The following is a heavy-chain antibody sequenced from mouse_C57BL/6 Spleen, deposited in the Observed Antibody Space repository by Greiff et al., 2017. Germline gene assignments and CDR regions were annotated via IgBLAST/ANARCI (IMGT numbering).Heavy chain of an antibody. CDR2: IDPSDSYT. CDR3: ARVDEWFFDY. D-gene: IGHD2-2*01. CDR1: GYTFTSYW. V-gene: IGHV1-69*01. J-gene: IGHJ2*01. Sequence: QVQLKESGAELVMPGASVKLSCKASGYTFTSYWMHWVKQRPGQGLEWIGEIDPSDSYTNYTQKFKGKSTLTVDKSSSTAYMQLSSLTSEDSAVYYCARVDEWFFDYWGQGTTLTVSS.